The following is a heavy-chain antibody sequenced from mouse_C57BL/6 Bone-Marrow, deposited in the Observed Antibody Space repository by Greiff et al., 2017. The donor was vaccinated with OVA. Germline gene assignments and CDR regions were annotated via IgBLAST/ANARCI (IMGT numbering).Heavy chain of an antibody. J-gene: IGHJ2*01. CDR2: INPGSGGT. CDR3: ARGGVFDY. Sequence: QVQLQQSGAELVRPGTSVKVSCKASGYAFTNYLIEWVKQRPGQGLEWIGVINPGSGGTNYNEKFKGKATLTADKSSSTAYMQLSSLTSEDSAVYFCARGGVFDYWGQGTTLTVSS. CDR1: GYAFTNYL. V-gene: IGHV1-54*01.